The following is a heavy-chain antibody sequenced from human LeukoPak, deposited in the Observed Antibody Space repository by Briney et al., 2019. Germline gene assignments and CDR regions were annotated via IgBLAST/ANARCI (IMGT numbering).Heavy chain of an antibody. J-gene: IGHJ4*02. D-gene: IGHD2/OR15-2a*01. CDR1: GASISEIGTY. V-gene: IGHV4-39*01. CDR3: TRHAFLSYTTSSFDH. Sequence: KTSETLSLTCTVSGASISEIGTYWGWIRQPPGKGLEWLVTIYHSGATYHNPSLKSRATLFVYTSENHFSLKLSSVTAADTAHYYCTRHAFLSYTTSSFDHWGQGTLVTVSS. CDR2: IYHSGAT.